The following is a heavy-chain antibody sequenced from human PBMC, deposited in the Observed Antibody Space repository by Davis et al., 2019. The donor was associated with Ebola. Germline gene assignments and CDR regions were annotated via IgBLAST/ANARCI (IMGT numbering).Heavy chain of an antibody. V-gene: IGHV1-69*06. CDR2: IIPIFGTA. D-gene: IGHD2-15*01. Sequence: SVKVSCKASGGTFSSYAISWVRQAPGQGLEWMGGIIPIFGTANYAQKFQGRVTITADKSTSTAYMELSSLRSEDTAVYYCARAGYCSGGSCYSSYYYGMDVWGQGTTVTVSS. CDR1: GGTFSSYA. J-gene: IGHJ6*02. CDR3: ARAGYCSGGSCYSSYYYGMDV.